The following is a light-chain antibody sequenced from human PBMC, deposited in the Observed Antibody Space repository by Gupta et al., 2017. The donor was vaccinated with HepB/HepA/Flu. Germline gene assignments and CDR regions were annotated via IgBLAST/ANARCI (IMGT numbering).Light chain of an antibody. CDR1: QGISSY. CDR2: AAS. CDR3: QQLNSYPLT. J-gene: IGKJ4*01. V-gene: IGKV1-9*01. Sequence: DIQLTQSPSFLSASVGDRVTITCRASQGISSYLVWYQQKPGQAPKLLIYAASTRQTGVPYRFSGSGSGTEFTLTISSLQPEDFATYYCQQLNSYPLTFGGGTKVEIK.